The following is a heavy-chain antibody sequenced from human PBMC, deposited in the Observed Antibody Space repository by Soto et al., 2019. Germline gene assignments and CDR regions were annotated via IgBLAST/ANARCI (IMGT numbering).Heavy chain of an antibody. J-gene: IGHJ3*02. CDR3: TTYSGSPRPYDAFDI. Sequence: GGSLRLSCAASGFTFRNAWMSWVRQAPGKGLEWVGRIKSKTDGGTTDYAAPVKGRFTISRDDSKNTLYLQMNSLKTEDTAVCYCTTYSGSPRPYDAFDIWGQGTMVTVSS. CDR1: GFTFRNAW. D-gene: IGHD1-26*01. V-gene: IGHV3-15*01. CDR2: IKSKTDGGTT.